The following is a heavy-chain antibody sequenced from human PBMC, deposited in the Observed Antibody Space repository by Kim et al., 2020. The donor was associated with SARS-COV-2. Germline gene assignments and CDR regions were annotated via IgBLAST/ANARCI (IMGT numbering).Heavy chain of an antibody. Sequence: SETLSLTCSVGGGSIKSDDHYWGWIRQSPGKGLQWIANIYYSGSTYYNPSLESRLTISADTSKNQFSLKLSSVTAADTALYYCARLGYCSSITCYVDSWGQGTLVAVSS. D-gene: IGHD2-2*03. CDR2: IYYSGST. CDR3: ARLGYCSSITCYVDS. J-gene: IGHJ4*02. V-gene: IGHV4-39*01. CDR1: GGSIKSDDHY.